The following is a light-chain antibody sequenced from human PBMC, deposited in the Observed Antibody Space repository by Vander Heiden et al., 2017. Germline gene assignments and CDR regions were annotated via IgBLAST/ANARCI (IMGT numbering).Light chain of an antibody. V-gene: IGKV4-1*01. CDR3: QQYYSRFRR. J-gene: IGKJ1*01. Sequence: DIVLTQPPHYLAVSPGEKATINCNSSQSGLPSSNNKTYLAWYQQKPGQPPNLLIYWASTRESGVPDRFSGSGSGTDFTLTISSLQAEDVAVYYCQQYYSRFRRFGQGTKVEFK. CDR1: QSGLPSSNNKTY. CDR2: WAS.